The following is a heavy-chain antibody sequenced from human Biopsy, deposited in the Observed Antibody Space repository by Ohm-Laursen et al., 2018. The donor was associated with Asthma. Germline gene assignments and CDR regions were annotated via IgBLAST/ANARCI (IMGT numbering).Heavy chain of an antibody. D-gene: IGHD1-26*01. CDR2: ISAYNGNT. J-gene: IGHJ4*02. CDR3: TGDGPVGAPSDY. Sequence: ASVKVSCKASGYTFSSYGIRWVRQAPGKGLEWMGWISAYNGNTNYAQKLQGRVTMTTDTSTSTAYMELRSLRSDDTAVYYFTGDGPVGAPSDYWGQGTLVTVSS. V-gene: IGHV1-18*04. CDR1: GYTFSSYG.